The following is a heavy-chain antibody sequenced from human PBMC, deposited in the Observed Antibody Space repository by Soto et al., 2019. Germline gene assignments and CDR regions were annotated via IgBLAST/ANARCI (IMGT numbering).Heavy chain of an antibody. J-gene: IGHJ4*02. D-gene: IGHD3-22*01. V-gene: IGHV1-18*04. Sequence: GASVKVSCKASGYTFTSYGMSWVRQAPGQGLEWMGWISAYNGNTNYAQKLQGRVTMTTDTSTSTAYMELRSLRSDDTALYYCARIQNYYDSSGPFDYWGQGTLVTVSS. CDR3: ARIQNYYDSSGPFDY. CDR1: GYTFTSYG. CDR2: ISAYNGNT.